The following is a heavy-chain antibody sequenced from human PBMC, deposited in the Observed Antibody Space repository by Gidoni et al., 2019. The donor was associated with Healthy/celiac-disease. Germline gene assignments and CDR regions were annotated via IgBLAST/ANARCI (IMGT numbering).Heavy chain of an antibody. CDR3: AKDPFYSKGWFDP. J-gene: IGHJ5*02. CDR2: ISGSGGST. D-gene: IGHD4-4*01. Sequence: EVQLLESGGGLVQPGGSLGLSCAASGFTFSSYAMCWVRQAPGKGLGWVSAISGSGGSTYYADSVKGRFTISRDNSKNTLYLQMNSLRAEDTAVYYCAKDPFYSKGWFDPWGQGTLVTVSS. V-gene: IGHV3-23*01. CDR1: GFTFSSYA.